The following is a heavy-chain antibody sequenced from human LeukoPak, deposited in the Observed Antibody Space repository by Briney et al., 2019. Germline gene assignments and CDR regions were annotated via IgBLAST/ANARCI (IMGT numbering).Heavy chain of an antibody. CDR2: IYYSGGT. CDR3: ARQSLWTNYYDSSGAFDI. V-gene: IGHV4-39*01. Sequence: PSETLSLTCTVSGGSISSSRYYWGWIRQPPGKGLEWIGGIYYSGGTYYNPSLNSRVTISVDTSKNQFSLKLSSVTAADTAVYYCARQSLWTNYYDSSGAFDIWGQGTMVTVSS. J-gene: IGHJ3*02. CDR1: GGSISSSRYY. D-gene: IGHD3-22*01.